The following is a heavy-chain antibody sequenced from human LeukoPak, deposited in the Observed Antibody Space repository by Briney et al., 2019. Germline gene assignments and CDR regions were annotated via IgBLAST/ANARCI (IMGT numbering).Heavy chain of an antibody. Sequence: QPGGSLRLSWAAAGFSLNNYALSCVRQAPGKGLEWVSGISGSGANTYHADSVKGRFTISRDNSKNTPYLQMNSLRAEATSAYYKPQSSNPYASGSYYAFFDYWGQGTLVTVSS. D-gene: IGHD3-10*01. J-gene: IGHJ4*02. CDR2: ISGSGANT. CDR1: GFSLNNYA. V-gene: IGHV3-23*01. CDR3: PQSSNPYASGSYYAFFDY.